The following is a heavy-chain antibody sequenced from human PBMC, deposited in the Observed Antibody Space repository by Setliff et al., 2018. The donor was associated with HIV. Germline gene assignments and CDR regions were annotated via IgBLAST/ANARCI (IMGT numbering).Heavy chain of an antibody. J-gene: IGHJ4*02. CDR2: INPNGGGT. CDR1: GYTFTGYY. D-gene: IGHD6-19*01. Sequence: ASVKVSCKASGYTFTGYYLHLVRQAPGQGLEWMGWINPNGGGTKYAQKFQGRVTLTRDTSINTVYMELSSLRSDDAAVYYCARESAVGGSYSEPFEYWGQGTLVTVSS. CDR3: ARESAVGGSYSEPFEY. V-gene: IGHV1-2*02.